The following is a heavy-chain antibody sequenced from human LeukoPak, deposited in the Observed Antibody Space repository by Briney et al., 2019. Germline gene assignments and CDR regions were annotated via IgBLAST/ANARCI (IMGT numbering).Heavy chain of an antibody. D-gene: IGHD3-10*01. CDR2: ISGSGGST. CDR1: GFTFSSYA. J-gene: IGHJ4*02. CDR3: AVLRGNNY. Sequence: PGGSLRLSCAASGFTFSSYAMSWVRQAPGKGLEWVSAISGSGGSTYYADSVKGRFSISRDNAKNSLYLQMNSLRVEDTAVYYCAVLRGNNYWGQGTLVTVSS. V-gene: IGHV3-23*01.